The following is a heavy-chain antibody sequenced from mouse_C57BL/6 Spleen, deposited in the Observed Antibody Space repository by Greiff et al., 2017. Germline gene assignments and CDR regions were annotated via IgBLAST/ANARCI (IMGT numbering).Heavy chain of an antibody. CDR2: ISSGGDYI. J-gene: IGHJ2*01. CDR1: GFTFSSYA. D-gene: IGHD1-1*01. Sequence: EVHLVESGEGLVKPGGSLKLSCAASGFTFSSYAMSWVRQTPEKRLEWVAYISSGGDYIYYADTVKGRFTISRDNARNTLYLQMSSLKSEDTAMYYCTRGFSYYGSSYDYFDYWGQGTTLTVSS. V-gene: IGHV5-9-1*02. CDR3: TRGFSYYGSSYDYFDY.